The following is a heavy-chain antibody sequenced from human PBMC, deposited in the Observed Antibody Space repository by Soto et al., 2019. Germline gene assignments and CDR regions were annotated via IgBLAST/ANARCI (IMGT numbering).Heavy chain of an antibody. J-gene: IGHJ4*02. V-gene: IGHV1-18*01. D-gene: IGHD3-16*02. CDR3: ARDLPAFMITFGGVIVPFDY. CDR1: GYTFTSYG. Sequence: QVQLVQSGAEVKKPGASVKVSCKASGYTFTSYGISWVRQAPGQGLEWMGWISAYNGNTNYAQKLQGRVTMTTDTSTSTAYMELRSLRSDDTDVYYCARDLPAFMITFGGVIVPFDYWGQGTLVTVSS. CDR2: ISAYNGNT.